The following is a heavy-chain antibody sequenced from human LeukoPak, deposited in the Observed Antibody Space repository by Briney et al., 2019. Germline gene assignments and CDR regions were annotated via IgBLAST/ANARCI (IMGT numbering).Heavy chain of an antibody. CDR1: GYTFTGYY. V-gene: IGHV1-2*02. J-gene: IGHJ6*02. D-gene: IGHD6-13*01. CDR3: ARVAQAAAGSYYYYYGMDV. Sequence: ASVKVSCKASGYTFTGYYMHWVRQAPGQGLEGMGWINPNSGGTNYAQKFQGRVTMTRDTSISTAYMELSRLRSDDTAVYYCARVAQAAAGSYYYYYGMDVWGQGTTVTVSS. CDR2: INPNSGGT.